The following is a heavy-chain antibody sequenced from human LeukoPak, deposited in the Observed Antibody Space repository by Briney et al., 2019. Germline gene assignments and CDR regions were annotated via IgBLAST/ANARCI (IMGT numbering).Heavy chain of an antibody. Sequence: PSETLSLTCTASGGSISSSSYYWGWIRQPPGKGLEWIGSIYYSGSTYYNPSLKSRVTISVDTSKNQFSLKLSSVTAADTAVYCCAPLPSVRVGYDLSWGQGTLVTVSS. CDR3: APLPSVRVGYDLS. CDR1: GGSISSSSYY. CDR2: IYYSGST. J-gene: IGHJ4*02. D-gene: IGHD5-12*01. V-gene: IGHV4-39*01.